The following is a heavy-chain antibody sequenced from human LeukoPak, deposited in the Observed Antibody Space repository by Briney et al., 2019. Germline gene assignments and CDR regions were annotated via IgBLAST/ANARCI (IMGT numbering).Heavy chain of an antibody. CDR1: GFTFSSYS. D-gene: IGHD2-2*01. J-gene: IGHJ6*03. Sequence: PGGSLRLSCAASGFTFSSYSMNWVRQAPGKGLEWVSSISSSSSYIYYADSVKGRFTISRDNAKNSLYLQMNSLRAEDTAAYYCARTSKGYCSSTSRPTAYYMDVWGKGTTVTVSS. V-gene: IGHV3-21*01. CDR3: ARTSKGYCSSTSRPTAYYMDV. CDR2: ISSSSSYI.